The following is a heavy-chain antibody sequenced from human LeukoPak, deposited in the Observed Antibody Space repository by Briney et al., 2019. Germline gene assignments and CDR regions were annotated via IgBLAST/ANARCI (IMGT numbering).Heavy chain of an antibody. D-gene: IGHD5-12*01. CDR3: ARAGYSGYDPSLYYFDY. V-gene: IGHV3-11*04. Sequence: GGSLRLSCAASGFTFSDYYMSWIRQAPGKGLEWVSYISSSGSSIHYADSVKGRFTISRDNAKNSLYLQMNSLRVEDTAVYYCARAGYSGYDPSLYYFDYWGQGTLVTVSS. CDR2: ISSSGSSI. CDR1: GFTFSDYY. J-gene: IGHJ4*02.